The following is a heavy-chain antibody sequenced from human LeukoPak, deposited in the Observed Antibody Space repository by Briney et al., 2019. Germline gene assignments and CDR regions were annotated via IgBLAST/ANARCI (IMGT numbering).Heavy chain of an antibody. CDR1: GGSISSYY. V-gene: IGHV4-4*07. CDR2: IYTSGST. CDR3: ARISSGWYVGAFDI. D-gene: IGHD6-19*01. Sequence: SETLSLTCTVSGGSISSYYWSWIRQPAGKGLEWIGRIYTSGSTNYNPSLKSRVTISVDTSKNQFSLKLSSVTAADTAVYYCARISSGWYVGAFDIWGQGTMVTVSS. J-gene: IGHJ3*02.